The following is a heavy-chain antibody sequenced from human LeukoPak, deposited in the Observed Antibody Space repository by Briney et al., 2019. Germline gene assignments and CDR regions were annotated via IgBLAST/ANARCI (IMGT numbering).Heavy chain of an antibody. Sequence: GASVKVSCKASGYTFSTYTMHWVRQAPGQRLEWMGWINAGNGNTKYSQKFQGGVSITRDTSASTAYMELSSLRSEDTAVYYCARKEYFDLWGRGTVVTVSS. J-gene: IGHJ2*01. V-gene: IGHV1-3*01. CDR2: INAGNGNT. CDR3: ARKEYFDL. CDR1: GYTFSTYT.